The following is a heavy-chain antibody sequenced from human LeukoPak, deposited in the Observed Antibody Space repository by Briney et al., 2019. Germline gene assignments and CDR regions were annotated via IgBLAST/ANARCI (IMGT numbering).Heavy chain of an antibody. Sequence: GGSLRLSCAASGFTFSTYWMSWVRQAPGKGLEWVANINQDGSEKYYVDSVKGRLTISRDNAKSSLYLQMNSLRAEDTAIYYCARGSNWAFDYWGQGTLVTVSS. V-gene: IGHV3-7*05. J-gene: IGHJ4*02. D-gene: IGHD7-27*01. CDR3: ARGSNWAFDY. CDR1: GFTFSTYW. CDR2: INQDGSEK.